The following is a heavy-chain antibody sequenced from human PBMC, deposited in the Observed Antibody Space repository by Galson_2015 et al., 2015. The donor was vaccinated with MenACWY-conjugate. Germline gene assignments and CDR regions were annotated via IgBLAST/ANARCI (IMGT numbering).Heavy chain of an antibody. CDR1: GYTFTTCG. CDR2: IGTNHGTGQYGDT. V-gene: IGHV1-18*01. CDR3: ARDWFCPSGCCYNCFDP. D-gene: IGHD5-12*01. Sequence: SVKVSCKASGYTFTTCGISWVRQARGQGLEWVGWIGTNHGTGQYGDTNYAQKFRDRVTLNADTSTSADYLELRSLRSDDSAVYFCARDWFCPSGCCYNCFDPWGQGSLVTVSS. J-gene: IGHJ5*02.